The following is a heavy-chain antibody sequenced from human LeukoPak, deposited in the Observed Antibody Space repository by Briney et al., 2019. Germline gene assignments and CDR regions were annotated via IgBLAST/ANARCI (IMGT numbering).Heavy chain of an antibody. CDR3: ARGLPVDTAIEGFRAPNFDY. D-gene: IGHD5-18*01. CDR1: GYTFTGYY. Sequence: ASVTVSCTASGYTFTGYYMHWGRQAPGQGLEWMGWINPNSGGTNYAQKFQGWVTMTRDTSISTAYMELSRLRSDDTAVYYCARGLPVDTAIEGFRAPNFDYWGQGTLVTVSS. V-gene: IGHV1-2*04. CDR2: INPNSGGT. J-gene: IGHJ4*02.